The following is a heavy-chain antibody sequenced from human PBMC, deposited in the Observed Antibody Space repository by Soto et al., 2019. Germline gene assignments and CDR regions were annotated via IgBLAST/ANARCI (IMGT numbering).Heavy chain of an antibody. CDR1: GGTFSSYT. D-gene: IGHD4-17*01. CDR2: IIPMFGIA. Sequence: QVQLVQSGAEVKKSGSSVKVSCKASGGTFSSYTISWVRQAPGQGLEWMGRIIPMFGIANYAQKFQGRVTIXSDKSTRTAYMGLSSLRSEDTAVYYCARGYGDSHDYWGPGTLVTVSS. CDR3: ARGYGDSHDY. V-gene: IGHV1-69*02. J-gene: IGHJ4*02.